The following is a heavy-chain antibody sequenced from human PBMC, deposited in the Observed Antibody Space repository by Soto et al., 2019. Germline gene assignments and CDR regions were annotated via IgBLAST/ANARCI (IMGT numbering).Heavy chain of an antibody. V-gene: IGHV3-74*02. Sequence: EVQLLESGGGLVQPGGSLRLSCAASGFNFNTDWMHWVRQAPGEGLLWISRINTDGTSADYADSVKGRFTASRDNAKDTVFLQMNSLRVDDTAVYYCVRGPGAYVYFGFDVWGQGTKVTVSS. J-gene: IGHJ3*01. CDR2: INTDGTSA. CDR3: VRGPGAYVYFGFDV. CDR1: GFNFNTDW. D-gene: IGHD2-8*01.